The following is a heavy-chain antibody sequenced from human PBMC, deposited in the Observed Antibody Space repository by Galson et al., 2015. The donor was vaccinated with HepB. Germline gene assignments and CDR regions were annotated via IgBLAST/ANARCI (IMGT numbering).Heavy chain of an antibody. CDR2: INHSGSP. D-gene: IGHD3-10*01. CDR1: GGSFSGYY. V-gene: IGHV4-34*01. CDR3: AREPFSRRPMVRGIKYSWFDP. Sequence: LSLTCAVYGGSFSGYYWSWIRQPPGKGLEWIGEINHSGSPNYNPSLKSRVTMSVDTSKNQFSLKLSSVTAADTAVYYCAREPFSRRPMVRGIKYSWFDPWGQGTLVTVSS. J-gene: IGHJ5*02.